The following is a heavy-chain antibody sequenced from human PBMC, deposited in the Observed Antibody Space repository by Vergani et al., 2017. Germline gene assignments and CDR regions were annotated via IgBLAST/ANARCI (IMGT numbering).Heavy chain of an antibody. J-gene: IGHJ5*02. CDR1: GGSISSGSYY. CDR3: ARDMRTRHNWFDP. Sequence: QVQLQESGPGLVKPSQTLSLTCTVSGGSISSGSYYWSWIRQHPGKGLEWIGYIYYSGSTYYNPSLKSRVTISEDTSKNQFSLKLSSVTAADTAVYYCARDMRTRHNWFDPWGQGTLVTVSS. V-gene: IGHV4-31*03. CDR2: IYYSGST.